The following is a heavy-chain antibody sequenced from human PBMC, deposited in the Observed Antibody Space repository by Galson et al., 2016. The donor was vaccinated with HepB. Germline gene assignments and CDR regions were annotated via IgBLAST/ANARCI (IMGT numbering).Heavy chain of an antibody. Sequence: SLRLSCAASGFTFSTYPMHWVRQAPGKGLEYVSGITSNGGDTYYADSVKGRFTISRDNSKNTVYLQMGSLRVDDTALYYCAKDRSGAFDLWGQGTMVTVSS. V-gene: IGHV3-64*02. CDR3: AKDRSGAFDL. CDR2: ITSNGGDT. CDR1: GFTFSTYP. J-gene: IGHJ3*01. D-gene: IGHD3-10*01.